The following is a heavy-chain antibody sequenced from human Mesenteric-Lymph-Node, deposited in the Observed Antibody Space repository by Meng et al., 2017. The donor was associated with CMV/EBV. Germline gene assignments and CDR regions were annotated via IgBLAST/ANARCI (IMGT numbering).Heavy chain of an antibody. Sequence: GGSLSLSCAASGFTVSSNYMSWVRQAPGKGLEWVSVIYSGGSTYYADSVKGRFTISRDNSKNTLYLQMNSLRAEDTAVYYCARKGGYNLGDDAFDIWGQGTMVTVSS. D-gene: IGHD5-24*01. CDR1: GFTVSSNY. J-gene: IGHJ3*02. CDR3: ARKGGYNLGDDAFDI. V-gene: IGHV3-66*02. CDR2: IYSGGST.